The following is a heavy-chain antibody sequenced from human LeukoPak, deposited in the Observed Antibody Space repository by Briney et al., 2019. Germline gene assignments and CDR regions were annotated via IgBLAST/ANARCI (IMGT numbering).Heavy chain of an antibody. CDR1: GFTFSSYN. D-gene: IGHD3-22*01. CDR3: VRDNSRVQALGFTY. Sequence: GGSLRLSCAASGFTFSSYNMNWVRQAPGKGLEWISYINADSSTTQYAVAVRGLLTTSRDDAKNSLYLQMNNLRSEDTAVYYCVRDNSRVQALGFTYWGQGSLVTVSS. CDR2: INADSSTT. J-gene: IGHJ4*02. V-gene: IGHV3-48*01.